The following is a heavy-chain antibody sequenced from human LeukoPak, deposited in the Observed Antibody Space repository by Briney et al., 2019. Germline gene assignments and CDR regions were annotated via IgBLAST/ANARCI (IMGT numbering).Heavy chain of an antibody. CDR3: ARYRGSGSGE. CDR1: GGSISSSSYY. D-gene: IGHD3-10*01. Sequence: PSETLSLTCTVSGGSISSSSYYWGWIRQPPGKGLEWIGSIYYSGSTYYNPSLKSRVTISVDTSKNQFSLKLSSVTAADTAVYYCARYRGSGSGEWGQGTLVTVSS. CDR2: IYYSGST. J-gene: IGHJ4*02. V-gene: IGHV4-39*01.